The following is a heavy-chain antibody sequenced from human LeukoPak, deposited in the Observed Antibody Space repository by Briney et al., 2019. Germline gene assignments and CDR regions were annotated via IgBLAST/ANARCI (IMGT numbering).Heavy chain of an antibody. Sequence: ASETLSLTCTVSGXSISSYYWSWIRQPPGKGLEWIGYIYYSGSTNYNPSLKSRVTISVDTSKNQFSLKLSSVTAADTAVYYCAVSMTTVTRGGYYFDYWGQGTLVTVSS. J-gene: IGHJ4*02. CDR1: GXSISSYY. CDR3: AVSMTTVTRGGYYFDY. V-gene: IGHV4-59*01. D-gene: IGHD4-17*01. CDR2: IYYSGST.